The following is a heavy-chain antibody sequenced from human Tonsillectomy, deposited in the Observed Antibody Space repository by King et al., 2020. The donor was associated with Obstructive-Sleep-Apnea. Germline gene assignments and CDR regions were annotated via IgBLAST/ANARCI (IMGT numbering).Heavy chain of an antibody. Sequence: QLQESGPGLVKPSETLSLTCTVSGGSISSYYWSWIRQPPGKGLEWIGYIYYSGSTNYNPSLKSRVTISVDTSKNQFSLKLSSVTAADTAVYYCARHYFKWELLDWGQGTLVTVSS. CDR3: ARHYFKWELLD. D-gene: IGHD1-26*01. CDR2: IYYSGST. V-gene: IGHV4-59*08. CDR1: GGSISSYY. J-gene: IGHJ4*02.